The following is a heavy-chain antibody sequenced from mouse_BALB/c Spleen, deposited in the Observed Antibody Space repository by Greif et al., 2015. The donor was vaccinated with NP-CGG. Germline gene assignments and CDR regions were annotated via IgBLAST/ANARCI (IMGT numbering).Heavy chain of an antibody. Sequence: VMLVESGAELVRPGSSVKLSCKASGYAFSSYWMNWVQQRPGQGLGWIGQLYPGDGDTNYNGKFKGKATLTADKSSSTAYMQLSSLTSEDSAVYFCAREDYGTRYFEVWGAGTTVTVSS. D-gene: IGHD1-1*01. V-gene: IGHV1-80*01. J-gene: IGHJ1*01. CDR1: GYAFSSYW. CDR2: LYPGDGDT. CDR3: AREDYGTRYFEV.